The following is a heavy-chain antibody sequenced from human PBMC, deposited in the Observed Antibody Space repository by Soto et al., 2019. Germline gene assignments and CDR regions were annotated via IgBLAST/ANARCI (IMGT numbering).Heavy chain of an antibody. CDR3: AKAAGSSWGTEHFQH. J-gene: IGHJ1*01. CDR1: GFTFSSYA. D-gene: IGHD6-13*01. V-gene: IGHV3-23*01. CDR2: ITGSGGDT. Sequence: EVQLLESGGGLVQPGGSLRLSCAASGFTFSSYAMSWVRQAPGKGLEWVSLITGSGGDTYYADSVKARFTISGDNSRNTLYLQMNSLRAEDTAVYYCAKAAGSSWGTEHFQHWGQGTLVTVSS.